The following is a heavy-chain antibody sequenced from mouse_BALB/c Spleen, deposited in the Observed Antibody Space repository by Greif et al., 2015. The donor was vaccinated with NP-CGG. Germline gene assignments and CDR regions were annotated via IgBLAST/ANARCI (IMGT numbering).Heavy chain of an antibody. J-gene: IGHJ2*01. V-gene: IGHV1S132*01. D-gene: IGHD2-3*01. CDR1: GYTFTSYW. CDR3: ARSDMKGYYDY. CDR2: IFPGTGTT. Sequence: QVQLQQSGAELVKPGASVKLSCKTSGYTFTSYWIQWVKQRPGRGLGWIGEIFPGTGTTYYNEKFKGKATLTIDTSYSSSYMQPSSLTSEDSAVYFCARSDMKGYYDYWGQGTTLTVSS.